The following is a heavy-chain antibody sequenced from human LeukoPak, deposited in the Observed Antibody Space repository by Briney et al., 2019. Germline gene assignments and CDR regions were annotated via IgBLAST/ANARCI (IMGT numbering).Heavy chain of an antibody. CDR3: ARDLYRIVVVPHYFDY. CDR1: GFTFNNHA. V-gene: IGHV3-30*03. Sequence: GGSLRLSCAASGFTFNNHAMSWVRQAPGKGLEWVAVISYDGSNKYYADSVKGRFTISRDNSKNTLYLQMNSLRAEDTAVYYCARDLYRIVVVPHYFDYWGQGSLVTVSS. J-gene: IGHJ4*02. D-gene: IGHD3-22*01. CDR2: ISYDGSNK.